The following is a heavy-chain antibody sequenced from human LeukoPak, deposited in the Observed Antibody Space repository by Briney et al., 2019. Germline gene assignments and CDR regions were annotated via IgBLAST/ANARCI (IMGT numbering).Heavy chain of an antibody. CDR1: GYSFTDYH. V-gene: IGHV1-8*02. D-gene: IGHD3-10*01. J-gene: IGHJ4*02. CDR3: ARTRSYGSGSYYRRAFDY. Sequence: EASVKVSCKASGYSFTDYHMHWVRQAPGQGLEWMGWINPSSGNTGYAQKFQGRVTMTRNTSISTAYMELSSLRSEDTAVYYCARTRSYGSGSYYRRAFDYWGQGTLVTVSS. CDR2: INPSSGNT.